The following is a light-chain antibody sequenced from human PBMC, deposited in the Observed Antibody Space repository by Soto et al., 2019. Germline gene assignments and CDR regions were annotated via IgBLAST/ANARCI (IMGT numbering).Light chain of an antibody. CDR2: EVS. CDR1: SSDVGGYNY. J-gene: IGLJ1*01. Sequence: QSALTQPASVSGSPGQSITISCTGTSSDVGGYNYVSWYQQHPGKAPKLMIYEVSNRPSGVSNRFSGSKSGNTASLTISGLQAEDEADYYCSSYTSSSTLNVFGTETKVTVL. V-gene: IGLV2-14*01. CDR3: SSYTSSSTLNV.